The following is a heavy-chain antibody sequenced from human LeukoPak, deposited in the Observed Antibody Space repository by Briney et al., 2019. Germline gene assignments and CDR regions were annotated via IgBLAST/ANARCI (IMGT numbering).Heavy chain of an antibody. CDR2: ISYDGSNK. V-gene: IGHV3-30*18. CDR3: AKDDYSSGWYGGNY. J-gene: IGHJ4*02. Sequence: PGGSLRLSCAASGFTFSSYGMHWVRQAPGKGLEWVAVISYDGSNKYYADSVKGRFTISRDNSKNTLYLQMNSLRAEDTAVYYCAKDDYSSGWYGGNYWGQGTLVTVSS. D-gene: IGHD6-19*01. CDR1: GFTFSSYG.